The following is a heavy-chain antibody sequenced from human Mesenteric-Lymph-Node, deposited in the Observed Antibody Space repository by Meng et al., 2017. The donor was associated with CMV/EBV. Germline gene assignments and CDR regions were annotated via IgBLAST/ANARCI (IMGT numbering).Heavy chain of an antibody. CDR1: YGSFSGYY. CDR2: INHSGNT. Sequence: SETLSLTCGVYYGSFSGYYWSWIRQPPGKGLEWIGEINHSGNTNYNPSPKSRVTISVDTSKNQFSLKLSSVTAADTAVYYCAALLSGPGTMSVWFDPWGQGTLVTVSS. J-gene: IGHJ5*02. CDR3: AALLSGPGTMSVWFDP. D-gene: IGHD3-10*02. V-gene: IGHV4-34*01.